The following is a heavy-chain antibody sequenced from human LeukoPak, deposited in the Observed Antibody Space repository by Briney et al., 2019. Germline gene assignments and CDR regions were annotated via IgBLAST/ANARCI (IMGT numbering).Heavy chain of an antibody. Sequence: SETPSLTCTVSGGSISSYYWSWIRQPPGKGLEWIGYIYYSGSTNYNPSLKSRVTISVDTSKTQFSLKLSSVTAADTAVYYCAGNDFWSGYYKSENDYWGQGTLVTVSS. CDR3: AGNDFWSGYYKSENDY. CDR1: GGSISSYY. J-gene: IGHJ4*02. V-gene: IGHV4-59*01. CDR2: IYYSGST. D-gene: IGHD3-3*01.